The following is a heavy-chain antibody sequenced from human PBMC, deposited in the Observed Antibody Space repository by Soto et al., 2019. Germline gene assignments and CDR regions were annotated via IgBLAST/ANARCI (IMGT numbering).Heavy chain of an antibody. CDR1: GFTFSSYG. Sequence: GGSLRLSCAASGFTFSSYGMHWVRQAPGKGLEWVAVIWYDGSNKYYADSVKGRFTISRDNSKNTLYLQMNSLRAEDTAVYYCAADLNYYGSGSHSGLVYWGQGTLVTVSS. D-gene: IGHD3-10*01. V-gene: IGHV3-33*01. J-gene: IGHJ4*02. CDR2: IWYDGSNK. CDR3: AADLNYYGSGSHSGLVY.